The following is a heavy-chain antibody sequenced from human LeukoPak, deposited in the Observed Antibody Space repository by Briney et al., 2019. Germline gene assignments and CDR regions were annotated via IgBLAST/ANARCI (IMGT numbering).Heavy chain of an antibody. V-gene: IGHV3-21*01. CDR1: EFTFSSYN. Sequence: GGSLRLSCAASEFTFSSYNMNWVRQAPGKGLEWVSSISSSSAYIYYADSVKGRFTISRDNAKNSLYLQMNSLRAEDTAVYYCAKDQSCSGGSCYFDYWGQGNLVTVSS. J-gene: IGHJ4*02. D-gene: IGHD2-15*01. CDR2: ISSSSAYI. CDR3: AKDQSCSGGSCYFDY.